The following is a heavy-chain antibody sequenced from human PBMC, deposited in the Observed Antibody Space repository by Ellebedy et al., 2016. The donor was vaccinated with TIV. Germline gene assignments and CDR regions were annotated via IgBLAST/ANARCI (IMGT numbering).Heavy chain of an antibody. V-gene: IGHV1-69*13. CDR2: ITAIFGTA. CDR1: GVTFSSYG. D-gene: IGHD1-26*01. Sequence: AASVKVSCMASGVTFSSYGISWVRQAPGQGLEWMGGITAIFGTANYAQKFQGRVAITADESTSTAYMELSSLGSEDTAVYYCAGSRSYIPGYFDFWGQGTLVTVSS. CDR3: AGSRSYIPGYFDF. J-gene: IGHJ4*02.